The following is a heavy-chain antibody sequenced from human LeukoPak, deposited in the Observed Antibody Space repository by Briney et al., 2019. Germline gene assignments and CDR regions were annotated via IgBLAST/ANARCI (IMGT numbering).Heavy chain of an antibody. J-gene: IGHJ4*02. CDR2: IRYDGSNK. CDR3: AKGLIWSGSYNFDY. CDR1: GFTFSSYG. V-gene: IGHV3-30*02. Sequence: PGGSLRLSCAASGFTFSSYGMHWVRQAPGKGLEWVAFIRYDGSNKYYADSVKGRFTISRDNSKNTLYLQMNSLRAEDTAVYYCAKGLIWSGSYNFDYWSQGTLVTVSS. D-gene: IGHD3-3*01.